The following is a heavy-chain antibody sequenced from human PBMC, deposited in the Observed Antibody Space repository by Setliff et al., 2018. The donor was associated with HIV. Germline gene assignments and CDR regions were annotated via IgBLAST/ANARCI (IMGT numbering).Heavy chain of an antibody. V-gene: IGHV4-39*07. CDR1: GDSITSRNYH. Sequence: KTSETLSLTCAVSGDSITSRNYHWDWVRQPPGKGLEWIGSLFYTGSTSCNPSLKSRVTISGDTSKNQVSLKLNSMTAADTAVYFCARRIYGNNPYFDYWSQGTLVTVSS. D-gene: IGHD4-17*01. J-gene: IGHJ4*02. CDR2: LFYTGST. CDR3: ARRIYGNNPYFDY.